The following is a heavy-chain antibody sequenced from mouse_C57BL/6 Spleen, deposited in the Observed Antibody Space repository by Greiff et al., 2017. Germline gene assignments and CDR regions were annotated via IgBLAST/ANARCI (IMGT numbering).Heavy chain of an antibody. D-gene: IGHD2-4*01. CDR2: IRLKSDNYAT. Sequence: EVKLVESGGGLVQPGGSMKLSCVASGFTFSNYWMNWVRQSPEKGLEWVAQIRLKSDNYATHYAESVKGRFTISRDDSKSSVYLQMNNLRAEDTGIYYCTGSGLRGYFDYWGQGTTLTVSS. CDR3: TGSGLRGYFDY. CDR1: GFTFSNYW. V-gene: IGHV6-3*01. J-gene: IGHJ2*01.